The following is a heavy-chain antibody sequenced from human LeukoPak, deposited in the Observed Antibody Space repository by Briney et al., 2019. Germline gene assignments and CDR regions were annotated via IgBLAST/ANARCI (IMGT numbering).Heavy chain of an antibody. CDR1: GFTFSSYG. D-gene: IGHD1/OR15-1a*01. Sequence: PGGSLRLSCAASGFTFSSYGMHWVRQAPGKGLEWVAFIRYDGSNKYYADSVKGRFTISRDNSKNTLYLQMNSLRAEDTAVYYCAKDPALRPLHSWRTEQNYYYMDVWGKGTTVTVSS. CDR3: AKDPALRPLHSWRTEQNYYYMDV. CDR2: IRYDGSNK. J-gene: IGHJ6*03. V-gene: IGHV3-30*02.